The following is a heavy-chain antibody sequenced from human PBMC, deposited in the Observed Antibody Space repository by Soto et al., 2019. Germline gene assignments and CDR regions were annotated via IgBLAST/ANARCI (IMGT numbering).Heavy chain of an antibody. CDR3: ARDQDRTIFGVVPYDC. CDR1: GYTFTSYG. V-gene: IGHV1-18*01. CDR2: ITAYNGHT. D-gene: IGHD3-3*01. J-gene: IGHJ4*02. Sequence: ASVKVSCKASGYTFTSYGINWVRQAPGQGLEWMGWITAYNGHTNYAQNLQGRVTMTTDTSTSTAYMELRSLRSDDTAVYYCARDQDRTIFGVVPYDCWGQGTLVTVSS.